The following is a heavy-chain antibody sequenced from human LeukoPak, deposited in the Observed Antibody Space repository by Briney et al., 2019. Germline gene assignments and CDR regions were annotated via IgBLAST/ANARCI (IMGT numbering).Heavy chain of an antibody. CDR2: ISFDGSNK. Sequence: PGGSLRPSCAASGFTFSSYDMHWVRQAPGKGLEWVAVISFDGSNKCYGDSVKGRFTIPRDNSKNTLYLQMNSLRAEDTAVYYCAKRRSRNMITFGGVENWVDPWGQGTLVTVSS. D-gene: IGHD3-16*01. V-gene: IGHV3-30*18. CDR1: GFTFSSYD. CDR3: AKRRSRNMITFGGVENWVDP. J-gene: IGHJ5*02.